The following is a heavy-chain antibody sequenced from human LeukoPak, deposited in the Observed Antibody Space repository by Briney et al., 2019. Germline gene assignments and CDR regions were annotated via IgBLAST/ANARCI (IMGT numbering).Heavy chain of an antibody. CDR2: IIPIFGTA. D-gene: IGHD6-19*01. CDR1: GGTFSSYA. J-gene: IGHJ4*02. CDR3: ARDMGLYSSGWSVFDY. Sequence: SVKDSCKASGGTFSSYAISWVRQAPGQGLEWMGGIIPIFGTANYAQKFQGRVTITADESTSTAYMELSSLRSEDTAVYYCARDMGLYSSGWSVFDYWGQGTLVTVSS. V-gene: IGHV1-69*13.